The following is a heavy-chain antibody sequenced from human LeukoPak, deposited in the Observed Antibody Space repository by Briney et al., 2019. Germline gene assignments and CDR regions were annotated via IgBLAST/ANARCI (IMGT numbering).Heavy chain of an antibody. Sequence: LETLSLTCTVSGGSISDYYWSWIRQPPGKGLEWIGYVYYSGSTSYNPSLKSRVTISVDTSKNQFSLKVSSVTAADTALYYCARGHLVFAYWGQGTLVTVSS. CDR3: ARGHLVFAY. CDR1: GGSISDYY. J-gene: IGHJ4*02. V-gene: IGHV4-59*01. CDR2: VYYSGST. D-gene: IGHD6-6*01.